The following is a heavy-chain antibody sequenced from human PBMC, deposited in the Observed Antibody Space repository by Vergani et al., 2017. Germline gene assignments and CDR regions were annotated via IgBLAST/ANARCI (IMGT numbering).Heavy chain of an antibody. V-gene: IGHV1-46*03. D-gene: IGHD3-9*01. CDR1: GYTFSNYY. Sequence: QVPVVQSGAEVKKSGASVKVSCKTSGYTFSNYYMHWVRQAPGQGLEWMGIINPSGGHTNYAQKFQGRVTMTRDTYTSTVYMELSSLRSEDTAIYYCARGECGILTGYRYWGQGTLVTVSA. CDR3: ARGECGILTGYRY. CDR2: INPSGGHT. J-gene: IGHJ4*02.